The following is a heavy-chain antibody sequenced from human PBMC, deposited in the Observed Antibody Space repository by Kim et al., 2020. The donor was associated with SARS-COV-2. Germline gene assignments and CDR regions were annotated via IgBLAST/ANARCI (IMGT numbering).Heavy chain of an antibody. J-gene: IGHJ4*02. CDR3: ARADSSGWGY. D-gene: IGHD6-19*01. Sequence: NTGYAQKFQGRVTMTRNTSISTAYMELSSLRSEDTAVYYCARADSSGWGYWGQGTLVTVSS. V-gene: IGHV1-8*01. CDR2: NT.